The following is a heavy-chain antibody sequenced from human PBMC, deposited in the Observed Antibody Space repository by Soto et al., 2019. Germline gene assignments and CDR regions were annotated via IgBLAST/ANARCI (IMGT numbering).Heavy chain of an antibody. D-gene: IGHD4-17*01. J-gene: IGHJ4*02. CDR2: ISSSSSTI. V-gene: IGHV3-48*03. Sequence: GGSLRLSCATSGFTFSSYEMNWVRQAPGKGLEWVSYISSSSSTIYYADSVKGRFTISRDNAKNSLYLQMNSLRAEDTAVYYCARRAYGGNFDYWGQGTLVTVSS. CDR1: GFTFSSYE. CDR3: ARRAYGGNFDY.